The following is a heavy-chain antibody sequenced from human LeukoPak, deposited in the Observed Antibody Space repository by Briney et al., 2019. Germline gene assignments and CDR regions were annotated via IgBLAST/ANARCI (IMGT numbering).Heavy chain of an antibody. CDR1: GFTFSSYG. V-gene: IGHV3-30*02. Sequence: GSLRLSCAASGFTFSSYGMHWVRQAPGKGLEWVAFIRYDGSNKYYADSVKGRFTISRDNSKNTLYLHVNSLRPEDTAVYYCARDPHRSYYFDYWGQGTLVTVSS. CDR2: IRYDGSNK. D-gene: IGHD6-13*01. CDR3: ARDPHRSYYFDY. J-gene: IGHJ4*02.